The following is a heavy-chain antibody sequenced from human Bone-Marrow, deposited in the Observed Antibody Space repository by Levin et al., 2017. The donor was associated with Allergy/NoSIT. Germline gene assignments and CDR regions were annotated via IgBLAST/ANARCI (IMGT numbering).Heavy chain of an antibody. CDR3: ARDPAGYDSSGYYSRVAFDM. CDR2: IGTANNYI. J-gene: IGHJ3*02. Sequence: GESLKISCTASGFTFSSYSMNWVRQAPGKGLEWVSSIGTANNYIYYTDSVKGRFTISRDNAKNSLYLQMNSLRAEDTAVYYCARDPAGYDSSGYYSRVAFDMRGQGTMVTVSS. D-gene: IGHD3-22*01. CDR1: GFTFSSYS. V-gene: IGHV3-21*01.